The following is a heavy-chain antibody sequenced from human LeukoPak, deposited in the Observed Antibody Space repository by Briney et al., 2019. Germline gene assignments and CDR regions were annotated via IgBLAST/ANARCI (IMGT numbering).Heavy chain of an antibody. CDR3: AREDSSGYYHH. D-gene: IGHD3-22*01. CDR2: ITSTSIYI. V-gene: IGHV3-21*01. CDR1: GFTFSSYW. Sequence: GGSLRLSCAASGFTFSSYWMSWVRQAPGKGLEWVSSITSTSIYIYYADSLKGRFTISRDNSKNTLYLQMNSLRAEDTAVYYCAREDSSGYYHHWGQGTLVTVSS. J-gene: IGHJ5*02.